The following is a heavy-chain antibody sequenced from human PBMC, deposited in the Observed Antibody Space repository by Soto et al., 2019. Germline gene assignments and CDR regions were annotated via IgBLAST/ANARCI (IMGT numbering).Heavy chain of an antibody. CDR3: ARGEQYSGRIFDY. V-gene: IGHV6-1*01. J-gene: IGHJ4*01. CDR2: TYYRSKWYY. CDR1: GDRVSSNSAG. D-gene: IGHD1-26*01. Sequence: PSQTLSLTCAITGDRVSSNSAGWSWVRQSPSRGLEWLGRTYYRSKWYYEYAVSVRGRITINPDTSKNQYSLQLNSVTPEDTAVYFCARGEQYSGRIFDYWGQGTLVTVSS.